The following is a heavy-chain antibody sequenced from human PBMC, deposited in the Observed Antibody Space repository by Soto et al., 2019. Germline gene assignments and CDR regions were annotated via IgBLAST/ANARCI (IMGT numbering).Heavy chain of an antibody. CDR3: AKKLRYFDWLLDYFDY. CDR2: ISYDGSNK. J-gene: IGHJ4*02. D-gene: IGHD3-9*01. CDR1: GFTFSSYS. Sequence: GGSLRLSCAASGFTFSSYSMHWVRQAPGKGLEWVAVISYDGSNKYYADSVKGRFTISRDNSKNTLYLQMNSLRAEDTAVYYCAKKLRYFDWLLDYFDYCGQGTLVTVYS. V-gene: IGHV3-30*18.